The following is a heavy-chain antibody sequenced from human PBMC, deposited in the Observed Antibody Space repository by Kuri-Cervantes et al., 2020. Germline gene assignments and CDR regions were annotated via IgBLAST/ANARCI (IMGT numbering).Heavy chain of an antibody. CDR1: GGTFSSYA. V-gene: IGHV1-69*05. CDR3: ARGAYDPTYYYYMDV. Sequence: SVKVSCKASGGTFSSYAISWVRQAPGQGLEWMGGIIPIFGTANYAQKFQGRVTMTRNTSISTAYMELSSLRSEDTAVYYCARGAYDPTYYYYMDVWGKGTTVTVSS. J-gene: IGHJ6*03. CDR2: IIPIFGTA. D-gene: IGHD5-12*01.